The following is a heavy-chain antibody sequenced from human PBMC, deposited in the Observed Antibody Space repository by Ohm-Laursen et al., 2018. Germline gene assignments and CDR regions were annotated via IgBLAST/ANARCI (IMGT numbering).Heavy chain of an antibody. CDR2: ISDNGGRK. CDR1: GFTFSSYD. Sequence: SLRLSCTASGFTFSSYDIHWVRQAPGKGLEYVSSISDNGGRKYYANSVKGRFIISRDNSNNMLYLEMGSLRAEDMAVYYCARTYSSGWYRSGMDVWGQGTTATVSS. CDR3: ARTYSSGWYRSGMDV. V-gene: IGHV3-64*01. D-gene: IGHD6-19*01. J-gene: IGHJ6*02.